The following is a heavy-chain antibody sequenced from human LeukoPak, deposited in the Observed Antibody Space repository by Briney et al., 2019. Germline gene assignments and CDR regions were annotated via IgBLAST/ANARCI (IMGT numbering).Heavy chain of an antibody. J-gene: IGHJ3*02. V-gene: IGHV3-7*03. CDR3: AKSDWNYLGAFDI. CDR1: GFTFSSYW. D-gene: IGHD1-7*01. CDR2: IKQDGSEK. Sequence: GGSLRLSCAASGFTFSSYWMSWVRQAPGKGLEWVANIKQDGSEKYYVDSVKGRFTISRDNSKNTLYLQMNSLRAEDTAVYYCAKSDWNYLGAFDIWGQGTMVTVSS.